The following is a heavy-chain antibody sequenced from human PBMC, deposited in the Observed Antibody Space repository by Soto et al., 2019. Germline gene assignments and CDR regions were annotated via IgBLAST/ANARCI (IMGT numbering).Heavy chain of an antibody. V-gene: IGHV1-2*02. J-gene: IGHJ4*02. CDR2: INPQSGGT. CDR1: GDTFTANY. CDR3: ARLPGEATVTRPSDY. D-gene: IGHD4-17*01. Sequence: ASVKVSCKASGDTFTANYIHWVRQAPGQGFEWMGWINPQSGGTNYPQKFQGRVTMTRDTSTSTVYMELNSLRSEDTAVYYCARLPGEATVTRPSDYWGQGTLVTVSS.